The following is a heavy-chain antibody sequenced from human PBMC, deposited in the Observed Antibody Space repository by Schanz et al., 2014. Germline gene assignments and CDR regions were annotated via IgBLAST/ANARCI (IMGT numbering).Heavy chain of an antibody. V-gene: IGHV3-21*04. CDR3: AKDHPSSGWPAFDV. J-gene: IGHJ4*02. D-gene: IGHD6-19*01. CDR2: ISSTSTYI. Sequence: EVQLLESGGGLVQPGGSLRLSCEASGFTFRNYKMIWVRQAPGKGLEWVSSISSTSTYINYADSVKGRFTISRDNAKNSLHLQMNSLRADDSAIYYCAKDHPSSGWPAFDVWGQGTQVTVSS. CDR1: GFTFRNYK.